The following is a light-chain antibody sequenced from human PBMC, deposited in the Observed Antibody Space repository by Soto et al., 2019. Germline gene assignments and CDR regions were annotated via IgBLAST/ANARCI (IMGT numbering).Light chain of an antibody. CDR1: QSVGSSY. CDR2: ATS. J-gene: IGKJ1*01. CDR3: HQFESSLT. V-gene: IGKV3-20*01. Sequence: EIVLTQSPGTLSLSPGERATLSCRASQSVGSSYLAWYQQKPGQAPRLLMYATSSRATGIPDRFSGSGSGTDFTLTISRLEPEDFAVYYCHQFESSLTFGQGTRVEIK.